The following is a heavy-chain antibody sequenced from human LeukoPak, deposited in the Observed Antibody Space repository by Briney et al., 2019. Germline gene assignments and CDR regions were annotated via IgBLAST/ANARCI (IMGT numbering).Heavy chain of an antibody. V-gene: IGHV4-39*01. J-gene: IGHJ4*02. D-gene: IGHD1-14*01. CDR3: TRLSNLARLAH. Sequence: SETLSLTCTVSAGSVSSSSYYWGWIRQPPGKGLEWIGSFSYSGNTYYNPSLKSRITISVDTSKHLFSLKLTSLTAADTAVYYCTRLSNLARLAHWGPETLVTVSS. CDR2: FSYSGNT. CDR1: AGSVSSSSYY.